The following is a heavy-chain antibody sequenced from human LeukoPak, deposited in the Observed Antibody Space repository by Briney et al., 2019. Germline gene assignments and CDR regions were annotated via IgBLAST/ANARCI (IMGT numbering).Heavy chain of an antibody. J-gene: IGHJ4*02. CDR3: AKELATSGWFTIDY. CDR2: IYYSGST. CDR1: GGSISSYY. Sequence: SETLSLTCTVSGGSISSYYWSWIRQPPGKGLEWIGYIYYSGSTNYNPSLKSRVTISVDTSKNQFSLKLSSVTAADTAVYYCAKELATSGWFTIDYWGQGTVVTVSS. V-gene: IGHV4-59*01. D-gene: IGHD1-26*01.